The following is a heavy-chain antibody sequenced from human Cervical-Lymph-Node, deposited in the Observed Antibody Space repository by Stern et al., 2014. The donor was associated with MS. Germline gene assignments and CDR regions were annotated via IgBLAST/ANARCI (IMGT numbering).Heavy chain of an antibody. D-gene: IGHD1-20*01. Sequence: VQLVESGGGVVQPGRSLRLSCAASGFTFSAYGMHWVRKDPGKGLEWVAVISADGTLKFYGDSVKGRFTISRDNSKNTLFLQMNSLRAEDTAVYYCAKGDNWRRLNPWGQGTLVTVSS. CDR1: GFTFSAYG. J-gene: IGHJ5*02. CDR3: AKGDNWRRLNP. CDR2: ISADGTLK. V-gene: IGHV3-30*18.